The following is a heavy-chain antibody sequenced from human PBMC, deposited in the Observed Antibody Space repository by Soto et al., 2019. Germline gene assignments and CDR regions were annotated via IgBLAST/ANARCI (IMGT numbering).Heavy chain of an antibody. CDR2: INHSGST. V-gene: IGHV4-34*01. CDR3: ARGRAFMSWFDP. J-gene: IGHJ5*02. Sequence: QVQLQQWGAGLLKPSETLSLTCAVYGGSFSGYYWSWIRQPPGKGLEWIGEINHSGSTNYNPSLKSRVNISVDTSKNQFSLKLSSVSAGDTAVYYCARGRAFMSWFDPWGQGTLVTVSS. CDR1: GGSFSGYY.